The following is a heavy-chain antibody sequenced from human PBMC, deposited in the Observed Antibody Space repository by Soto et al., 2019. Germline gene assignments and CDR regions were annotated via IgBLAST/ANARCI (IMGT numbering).Heavy chain of an antibody. Sequence: APGKGLEWVSYISSSGSIIYYADSVKGRFTISRDNAKNSLYLQLNSLRAEDTAVYYCARDLGYYASDGDSDYWGQGTPVTVS. CDR2: ISSSGSII. J-gene: IGHJ4*02. V-gene: IGHV3-11*01. CDR3: ARDLGYYASDGDSDY. D-gene: IGHD3-22*01.